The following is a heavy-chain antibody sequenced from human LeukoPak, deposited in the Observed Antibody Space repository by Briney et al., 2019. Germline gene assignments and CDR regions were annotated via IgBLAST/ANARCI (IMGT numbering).Heavy chain of an antibody. J-gene: IGHJ4*02. CDR2: ISGSGGST. CDR1: GFTFSSYG. D-gene: IGHD6-19*01. Sequence: GGSLRLSCAASGFTFSSYGMSWVRQAPGKGLEWVSAISGSGGSTYYADSVKGRFTISRDNSKNTLYLQMNSLRAEDTAVYYCAKLSSGWFYYFDYWGQGTLVTVSS. V-gene: IGHV3-23*01. CDR3: AKLSSGWFYYFDY.